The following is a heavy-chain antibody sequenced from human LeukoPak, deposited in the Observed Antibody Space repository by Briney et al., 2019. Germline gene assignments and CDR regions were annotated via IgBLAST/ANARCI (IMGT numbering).Heavy chain of an antibody. Sequence: ASVKVSCKASGYTFTGYYMHWVRQAPGQGLEGMGRINPNSGGTNYAQKFQGRVTMTRDTSISTAYMELSRLRSDDTAVYYCARGLYCSGGSCYGSDYWGQGTLVTVSS. D-gene: IGHD2-15*01. J-gene: IGHJ4*02. V-gene: IGHV1-2*06. CDR3: ARGLYCSGGSCYGSDY. CDR2: INPNSGGT. CDR1: GYTFTGYY.